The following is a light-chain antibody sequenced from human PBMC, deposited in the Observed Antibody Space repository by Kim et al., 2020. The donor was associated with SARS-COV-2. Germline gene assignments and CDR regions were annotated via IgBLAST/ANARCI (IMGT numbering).Light chain of an antibody. CDR3: LQHNSYPLT. CDR2: AAS. J-gene: IGKJ4*01. CDR1: QAISNH. Sequence: DIQMTQSPSAMSASVGDRVTITCRASQAISNHLAWFQQKPGKVPKHLIYAASSLHSGVPSRFSGSGSGTEFTLTISSLDPEDLATYYCLQHNSYPLTFGGGTKLEI. V-gene: IGKV1-17*03.